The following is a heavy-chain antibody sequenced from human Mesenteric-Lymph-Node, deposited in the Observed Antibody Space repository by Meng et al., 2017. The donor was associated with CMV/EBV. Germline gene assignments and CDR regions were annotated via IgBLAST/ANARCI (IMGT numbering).Heavy chain of an antibody. J-gene: IGHJ6*02. V-gene: IGHV3-11*04. D-gene: IGHD2-21*02. Sequence: GESLKISCAASGFTFGDYYMSWIRQAPGRGLEWISYINPGGDIVHYADSVKGRFTISRDSAENSVNLQMNSLRPEDTAVYYCVRDGVVVTRYYYGMDVWGQGTTVTVSS. CDR3: VRDGVVVTRYYYGMDV. CDR2: INPGGDIV. CDR1: GFTFGDYY.